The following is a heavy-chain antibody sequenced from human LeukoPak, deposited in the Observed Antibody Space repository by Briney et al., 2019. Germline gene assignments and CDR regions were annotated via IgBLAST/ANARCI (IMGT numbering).Heavy chain of an antibody. CDR1: GGSFSGYY. D-gene: IGHD6-13*01. J-gene: IGHJ6*03. CDR3: ARGQHSSSWYLPGYYYYYYMDV. V-gene: IGHV4-34*01. CDR2: INHSGST. Sequence: PSETLSLTCAVYGGSFSGYYWSWIRQPPGKGLEWIGEINHSGSTNYNPSLKSRVTISVDTSKNQFSLKLSSVTAADTAVYYCARGQHSSSWYLPGYYYYYYMDVWGKGTTVTVSS.